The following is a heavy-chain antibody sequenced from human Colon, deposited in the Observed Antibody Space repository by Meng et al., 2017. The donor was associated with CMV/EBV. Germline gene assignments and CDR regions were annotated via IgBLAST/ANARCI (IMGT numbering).Heavy chain of an antibody. J-gene: IGHJ4*02. Sequence: ASGFDFSNYAMSWVRQAPGRGLEWVSGLSSSGINTYYADSVKGRFTISRDNSKNTLYLQMNTPRVEDTAIFYCAKALASGIYLPLDYWGQGTLVTVSS. D-gene: IGHD3-10*01. CDR3: AKALASGIYLPLDY. CDR2: LSSSGINT. V-gene: IGHV3-23*01. CDR1: GFDFSNYA.